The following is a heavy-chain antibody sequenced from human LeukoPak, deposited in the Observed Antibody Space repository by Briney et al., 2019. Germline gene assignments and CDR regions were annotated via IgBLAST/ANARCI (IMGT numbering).Heavy chain of an antibody. V-gene: IGHV4-34*01. J-gene: IGHJ4*02. CDR1: GGSFSGYY. D-gene: IGHD5-18*01. CDR2: INHSGST. CDR3: ARGRGYSYGYLYYFDY. Sequence: PSETLSLTCAVYGGSFSGYYWSWIRQPPGKGLEWIGEINHSGSTNYNPSLKSRVTISVDTSKNQFSLKLSSVTAAGTAVYYCARGRGYSYGYLYYFDYWGQGTLVTVSS.